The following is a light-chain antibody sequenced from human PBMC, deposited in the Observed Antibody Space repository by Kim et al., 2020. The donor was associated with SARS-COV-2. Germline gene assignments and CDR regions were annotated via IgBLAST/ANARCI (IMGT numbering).Light chain of an antibody. J-gene: IGKJ5*01. CDR3: QRLNAFPVT. Sequence: DFQLTQSPPFLSASVGDRVTITCRASQGISDYLAWYQQKPGRAPKVLIYAASTLHSGVPSRFSGSGSGTEFTLTISSLQTEDFGTYYCQRLNAFPVTFGQGTRLEIK. CDR2: AAS. CDR1: QGISDY. V-gene: IGKV1-9*01.